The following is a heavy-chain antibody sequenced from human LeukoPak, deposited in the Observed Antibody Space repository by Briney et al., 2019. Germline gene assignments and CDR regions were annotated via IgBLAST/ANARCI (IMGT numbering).Heavy chain of an antibody. V-gene: IGHV1-18*01. Sequence: VSVKVSCKASGYTFTSYGISWVRQAPGQGRERMGWISAYNGNTNYAQKLQGRVTMTTDTSTSTAYMELRSLRSDDTAVYYCAIYSSSDWFDPWGQGTLVTVSS. CDR2: ISAYNGNT. J-gene: IGHJ5*02. D-gene: IGHD6-6*01. CDR3: AIYSSSDWFDP. CDR1: GYTFTSYG.